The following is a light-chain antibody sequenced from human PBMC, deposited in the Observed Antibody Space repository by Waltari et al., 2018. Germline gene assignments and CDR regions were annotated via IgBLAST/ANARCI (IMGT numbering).Light chain of an antibody. Sequence: QSALTQPRSVSGSPGQSVTISCTGTSSDVGGYKSVSWYQQHPGKAPQLMIYDVSERPSGVPDRFSGSKSGNTASLTISGLQAEDEADYYCCSHAGSYVIFGGGTKLTVL. V-gene: IGLV2-11*01. CDR3: CSHAGSYVI. CDR1: SSDVGGYKS. CDR2: DVS. J-gene: IGLJ2*01.